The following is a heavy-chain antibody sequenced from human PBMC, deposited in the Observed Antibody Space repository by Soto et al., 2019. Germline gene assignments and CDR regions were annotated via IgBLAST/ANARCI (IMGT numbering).Heavy chain of an antibody. CDR3: ASGGSHLKYYYYGMDV. Sequence: ASVKVSCKASGYTFTSYAMHWVRQAPGQRLEWMGWINAGNGNTKYSQKFQGRVTITRDTSASTAYMELSSLRSEDTAVYYRASGGSHLKYYYYGMDVWGQGTTVTVSS. CDR1: GYTFTSYA. CDR2: INAGNGNT. J-gene: IGHJ6*02. D-gene: IGHD1-26*01. V-gene: IGHV1-3*01.